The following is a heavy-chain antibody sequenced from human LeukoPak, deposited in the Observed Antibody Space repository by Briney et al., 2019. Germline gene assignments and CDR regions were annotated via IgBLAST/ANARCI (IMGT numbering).Heavy chain of an antibody. J-gene: IGHJ4*02. CDR2: IKNDGSER. Sequence: PGKSLRLSCAASGFVFRNYFMSWVRQAPGKGLEWVASIKNDGSERYYVDSVRGRYTISRDNTKNSLFLQMSSLRAEDTAVYYCATDRGWRTSGYYLYYFEYWGQGTLVTFSS. CDR1: GFVFRNYF. CDR3: ATDRGWRTSGYYLYYFEY. D-gene: IGHD3-3*01. V-gene: IGHV3-7*01.